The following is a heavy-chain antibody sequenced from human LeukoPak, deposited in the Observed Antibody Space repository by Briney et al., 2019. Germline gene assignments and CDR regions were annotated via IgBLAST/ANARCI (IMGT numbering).Heavy chain of an antibody. V-gene: IGHV1-8*01. CDR2: MNPNSGNT. D-gene: IGHD3-22*01. CDR3: ARSYDTTGYIDYYYYGMDV. J-gene: IGHJ6*02. Sequence: ASVKVSCKASGYTFTSYDINWVRQATGQGFEWMGWMNPNSGNTGYAQKFQGRVTMARNTSINTAYMELSSLRSEDTAVYYCARSYDTTGYIDYYYYGMDVWGQGTTVTVSS. CDR1: GYTFTSYD.